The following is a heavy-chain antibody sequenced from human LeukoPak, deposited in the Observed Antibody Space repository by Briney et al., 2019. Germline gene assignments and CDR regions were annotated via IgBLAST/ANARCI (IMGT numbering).Heavy chain of an antibody. D-gene: IGHD6-19*01. CDR1: GFTVSSNY. Sequence: PGGSLRLSCAASGFTVSSNYMSWVRQAPGKGLEWVSVIYSGGSTYYADSVKGRFTISRDNSKNTLYLQMNNLRAEDTAVYYCARATYSSGWDYYFDYWGQGTLVTVSS. CDR2: IYSGGST. V-gene: IGHV3-53*01. CDR3: ARATYSSGWDYYFDY. J-gene: IGHJ4*02.